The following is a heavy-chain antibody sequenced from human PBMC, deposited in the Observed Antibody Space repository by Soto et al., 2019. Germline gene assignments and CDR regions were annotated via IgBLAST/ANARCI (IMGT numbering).Heavy chain of an antibody. CDR2: IYWNDDK. V-gene: IGHV2-5*01. CDR3: AHKGSLTMSHAFDF. Sequence: QITLKEPGPTLVKPTQTLTLTCAFSGFSLTPSEVAVGWIRQPPGKALEWLAFIYWNDDKRYNASMKTRLTVTWDTSTSQVVLTMTNMDPDDTATYYCAHKGSLTMSHAFDFWGRGTMVIVSS. J-gene: IGHJ3*01. D-gene: IGHD2-2*01. CDR1: GFSLTPSEVA.